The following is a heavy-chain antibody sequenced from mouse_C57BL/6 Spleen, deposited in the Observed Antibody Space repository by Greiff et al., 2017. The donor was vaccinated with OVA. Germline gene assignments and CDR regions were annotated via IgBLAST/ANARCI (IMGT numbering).Heavy chain of an antibody. CDR1: GYTFTDYE. Sequence: QVQLQQSGAELVRPGASVTLSCKASGYTFTDYEMHWVKQTPVHGLEWIGAIDPETGGTAYNQKFKGKAILTADKSSSTAYMELRSLTSEDSAVYYCTRRGGNYDAMDYWGQGTSVTVSS. CDR3: TRRGGNYDAMDY. V-gene: IGHV1-15*01. CDR2: IDPETGGT. J-gene: IGHJ4*01. D-gene: IGHD2-1*01.